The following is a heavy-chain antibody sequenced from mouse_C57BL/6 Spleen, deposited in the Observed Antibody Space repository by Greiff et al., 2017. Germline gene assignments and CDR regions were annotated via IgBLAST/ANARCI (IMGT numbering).Heavy chain of an antibody. D-gene: IGHD2-4*01. Sequence: QVQLQQSGPELVKPGASVKISCKASGYAFSSSWMNWVKQRPGKGLEWIGRIYPGDGDTNYNGKFKGKATLTADKSSSKAYMQLSSLTSEDSAVYFGARSDSTGAMDYWGQGTSVTVSS. CDR3: ARSDSTGAMDY. CDR2: IYPGDGDT. CDR1: GYAFSSSW. J-gene: IGHJ4*01. V-gene: IGHV1-82*01.